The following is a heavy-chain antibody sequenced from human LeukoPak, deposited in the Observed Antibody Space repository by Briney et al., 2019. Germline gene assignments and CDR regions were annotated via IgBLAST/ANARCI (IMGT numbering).Heavy chain of an antibody. Sequence: ASVKVSCKASGYTFTSYDINWLRQATGQGLEWMGWKNPNSGRTGFAQRSQGRLTMTTDTSISTAYMELSSLTSEDTAVYYCARGPVKTHGMDVWGQGTTVTVSS. J-gene: IGHJ6*02. CDR2: KNPNSGRT. V-gene: IGHV1-8*01. CDR3: ARGPVKTHGMDV. CDR1: GYTFTSYD.